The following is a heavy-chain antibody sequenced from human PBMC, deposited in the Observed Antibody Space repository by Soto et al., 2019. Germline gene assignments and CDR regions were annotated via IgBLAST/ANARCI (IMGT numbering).Heavy chain of an antibody. Sequence: QVQLVQTGAEVKKPGDSLQVSCQAYGYYFSDYGIAWVRQAPGQGLAWVGWISTYNGNTNYAQKFQGGVTMTTDTSANTAYMELSSLRSDDTAMYYCARYGYSIGWDLGTGMDVGGQGTPVTFPS. J-gene: IGHJ6*02. CDR3: ARYGYSIGWDLGTGMDV. V-gene: IGHV1-18*04. CDR2: ISTYNGNT. CDR1: GYYFSDYG. D-gene: IGHD6-19*01.